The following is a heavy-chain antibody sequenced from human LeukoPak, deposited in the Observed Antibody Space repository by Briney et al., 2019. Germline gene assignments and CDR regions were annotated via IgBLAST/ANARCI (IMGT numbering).Heavy chain of an antibody. D-gene: IGHD1-26*01. V-gene: IGHV1-2*06. CDR3: TRESGSYHGNDY. CDR1: GYTFTGYY. J-gene: IGHJ4*02. CDR2: INPNNGGT. Sequence: ASVKVSCKASGYTFTGYYMHWVRQAPGQGLEWMGRINPNNGGTNYAQKFQGRVTMTGDTSISTAYMELSSLRSDDTAIYYCTRESGSYHGNDYWGQGTLVTVSS.